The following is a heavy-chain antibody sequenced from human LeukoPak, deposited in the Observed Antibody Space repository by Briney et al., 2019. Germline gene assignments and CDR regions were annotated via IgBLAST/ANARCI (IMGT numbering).Heavy chain of an antibody. CDR1: GCTFRHYS. J-gene: IGHJ3*02. D-gene: IGHD3-16*02. Sequence: KSGGSLRLSCAASGCTFRHYSVNWVRQAPGKGLEWVSSISSTGDYIYYADSVKGRFTISRDNAKSSLYLQMNSLRAEDTAVYYCVSGNDPDSTWESYRLDAFDIWGQGTTVIVSS. CDR2: ISSTGDYI. V-gene: IGHV3-21*01. CDR3: VSGNDPDSTWESYRLDAFDI.